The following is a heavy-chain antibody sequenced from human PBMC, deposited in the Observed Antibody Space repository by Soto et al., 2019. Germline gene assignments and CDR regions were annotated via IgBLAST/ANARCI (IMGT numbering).Heavy chain of an antibody. Sequence: LSLTCTVSGGSISSSSYYWGWIRQPPGKGLEWIGSIYYSGSTYYNPSLKSRVTISVDTSKNQFSLKLSSVTAADTAVYYCARHVGGYSGYYFDYWGQGTLVTVSS. CDR3: ARHVGGYSGYYFDY. D-gene: IGHD5-12*01. CDR2: IYYSGST. J-gene: IGHJ4*02. CDR1: GGSISSSSYY. V-gene: IGHV4-39*01.